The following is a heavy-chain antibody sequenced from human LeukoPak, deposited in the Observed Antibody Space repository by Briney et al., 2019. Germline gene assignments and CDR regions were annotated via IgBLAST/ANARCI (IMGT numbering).Heavy chain of an antibody. CDR1: GFTFSSYA. V-gene: IGHV3-30-3*01. D-gene: IGHD3-10*01. J-gene: IGHJ6*02. CDR2: ISYDGSNK. CDR3: ARDVAGYGMDV. Sequence: PGRSLRLSCAASGFTFSSYAMHWVRQAPGKGLEWVAVISYDGSNKCYADSVKGRFTISRGNSKNTLYLQMNSLRAEDTAVYYCARDVAGYGMDVWGQGTTVTVSS.